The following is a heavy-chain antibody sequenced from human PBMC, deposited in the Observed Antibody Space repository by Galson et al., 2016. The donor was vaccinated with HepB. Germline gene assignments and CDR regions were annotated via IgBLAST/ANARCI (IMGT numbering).Heavy chain of an antibody. CDR3: GRKQQLVLYGMDV. CDR1: GGYFTDYY. CDR2: SNHRGRT. Sequence: SETLSLTCAVSGGYFTDYYWTWIRQPPGKGLEWIGESNHRGRTDYNPSLKGRVSISVDTSKKQFSLHLRSVTVADTAVYYCGRKQQLVLYGMDVWGQGTTVTVSS. J-gene: IGHJ6*02. D-gene: IGHD6-13*01. V-gene: IGHV4-34*01.